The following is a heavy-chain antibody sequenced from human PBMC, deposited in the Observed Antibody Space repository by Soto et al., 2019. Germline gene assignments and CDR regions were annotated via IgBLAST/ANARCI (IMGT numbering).Heavy chain of an antibody. D-gene: IGHD3-10*01. Sequence: GGSLRLSCAASGFTFSDYYMSWIRQAPGKGLEWVSYISSSGSTIYYADSVKGRFTISRDNAKNSLYLQMNSLRAEDTAVYYCARDPRLLWFGDLYDSFYYGMDVWGQGTTVTVSS. CDR1: GFTFSDYY. J-gene: IGHJ6*02. CDR3: ARDPRLLWFGDLYDSFYYGMDV. CDR2: ISSSGSTI. V-gene: IGHV3-11*01.